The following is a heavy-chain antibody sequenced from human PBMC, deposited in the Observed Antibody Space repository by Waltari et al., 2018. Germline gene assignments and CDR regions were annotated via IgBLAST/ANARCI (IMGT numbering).Heavy chain of an antibody. CDR3: AIGRKPGIAAAGWFDP. D-gene: IGHD6-13*01. CDR1: GGSFSGYY. V-gene: IGHV4-34*01. Sequence: QVQLQQWGAGLLKPSETLSLTCAGYGGSFSGYYWSWIRQPPGKGLEWIGEINHRGSTNDNPALKSRVTISVDTSKNQFSLKLSSVTAADTAVYYCAIGRKPGIAAAGWFDPWGQGTLVTVSS. CDR2: INHRGST. J-gene: IGHJ5*02.